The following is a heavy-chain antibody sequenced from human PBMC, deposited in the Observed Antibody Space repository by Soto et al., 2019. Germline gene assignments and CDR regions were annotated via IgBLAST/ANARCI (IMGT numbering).Heavy chain of an antibody. J-gene: IGHJ1*01. V-gene: IGHV1-2*02. D-gene: IGHD5-18*01. CDR3: ARARVPSYGQTLEYFQH. CDR2: INPNSGGT. Sequence: ASVKVSRKASGYPLTGDYMQWVRQAPGQRLEWMGWINPNSGGTNYAQKFQGRVTMTRDTSISTAYMELSRLRSDDTAVYYCARARVPSYGQTLEYFQHWGQGTLVTVSS. CDR1: GYPLTGDY.